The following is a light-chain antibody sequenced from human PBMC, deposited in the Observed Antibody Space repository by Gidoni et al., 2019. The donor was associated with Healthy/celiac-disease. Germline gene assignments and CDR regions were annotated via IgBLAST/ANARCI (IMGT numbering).Light chain of an antibody. CDR2: DAS. CDR3: QQRSNWPTIT. V-gene: IGKV3-11*01. Sequence: EIVLTQSTATLSLSLWVRATLSCRASQSVSRDLAWYQQKPFQAPRLLIYDASNRSTGIPARFSGSVSRTHFTLTISRLEPGDCAVYYCQQRSNWPTITLGQETRLGIK. CDR1: QSVSRD. J-gene: IGKJ5*01.